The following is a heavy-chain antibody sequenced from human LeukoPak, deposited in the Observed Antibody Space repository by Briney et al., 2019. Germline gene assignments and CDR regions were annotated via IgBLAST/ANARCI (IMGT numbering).Heavy chain of an antibody. Sequence: SETLSLTCTVSGGSISSYYWSWIRQPAGKGLEWIGRIYTSGSTNYNPSLKSRVTMSVDTSKNQFSLKLSSATAADTAVYYCARDVDTAMVTCGMDVWGQGTTVTVSS. CDR1: GGSISSYY. V-gene: IGHV4-4*07. D-gene: IGHD5-18*01. CDR3: ARDVDTAMVTCGMDV. J-gene: IGHJ6*02. CDR2: IYTSGST.